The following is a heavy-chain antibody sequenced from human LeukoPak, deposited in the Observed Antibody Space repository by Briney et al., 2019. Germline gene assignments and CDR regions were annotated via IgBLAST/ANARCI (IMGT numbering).Heavy chain of an antibody. Sequence: ASVKVSCKASGYTFTSYYMHWVRQAPGQGLEWMGIINPSGGSTSYAQKFQGRVTMTRDTSISTAYMELSRLRSDDTAVYYCARIRSSGSYYNFPFDYWGQGTLVTVSS. CDR2: INPSGGST. CDR3: ARIRSSGSYYNFPFDY. V-gene: IGHV1-46*01. J-gene: IGHJ4*02. D-gene: IGHD3-10*01. CDR1: GYTFTSYY.